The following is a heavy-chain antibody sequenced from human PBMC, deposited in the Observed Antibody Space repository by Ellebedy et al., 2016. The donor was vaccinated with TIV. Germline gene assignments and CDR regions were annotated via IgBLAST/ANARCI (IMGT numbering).Heavy chain of an antibody. J-gene: IGHJ4*02. CDR3: TCTRDYGEPLDY. V-gene: IGHV3-23*01. D-gene: IGHD4-17*01. CDR1: GFTFSRHA. CDR2: IRGSGGST. Sequence: GESLKIPCAASGFTFSRHAMSWVRQAPGKGLEWFPAIRGSGGSTYYADSVKGRFTISRDNSKNTLYLQMNSLRAEDTAVYYCTCTRDYGEPLDYWGQGTLVTVSS.